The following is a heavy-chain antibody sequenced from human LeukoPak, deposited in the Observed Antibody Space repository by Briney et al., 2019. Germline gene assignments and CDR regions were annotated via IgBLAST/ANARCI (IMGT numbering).Heavy chain of an antibody. Sequence: GGSLRLSCAASEFTFSSYWMSWVRQAPGKGLEWVANIKQDGSEKYYVDSVKGRFTISRDNAKNSLYLQMNSLRAEDTAVYYCARELNDMDWFDPWGQGTLVTVSS. CDR2: IKQDGSEK. J-gene: IGHJ5*02. CDR3: ARELNDMDWFDP. CDR1: EFTFSSYW. D-gene: IGHD3-9*01. V-gene: IGHV3-7*01.